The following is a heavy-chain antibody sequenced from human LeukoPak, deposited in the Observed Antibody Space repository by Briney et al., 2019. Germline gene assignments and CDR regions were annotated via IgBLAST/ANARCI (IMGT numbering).Heavy chain of an antibody. J-gene: IGHJ4*02. CDR2: INIDGSQR. CDR3: ARDPGWGALDY. V-gene: IGHV3-7*03. Sequence: GGSLRLSCAASGFSFSTTWMTWVRQTPGKGLELVANINIDGSQRYHADSVEGRFTISRDNVKNTLYLQMSSLRVEDTAVYYCARDPGWGALDYWGQGALVIVSS. D-gene: IGHD3-16*01. CDR1: GFSFSTTW.